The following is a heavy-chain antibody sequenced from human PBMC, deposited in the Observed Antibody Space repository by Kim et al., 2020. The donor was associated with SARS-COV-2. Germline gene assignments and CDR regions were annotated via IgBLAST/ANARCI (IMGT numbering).Heavy chain of an antibody. CDR1: GGSISSRSYY. D-gene: IGHD3-22*01. Sequence: SETLSLTCTVSGGSISSRSYYWGWIRQPPGKGLEWIGSIYYSGSTYYNPSLKSRVTISVDTSKNQFSLKLSSVTAADTAVYYCARHWYYYDSSGYYSDYWGQGTLVTVSS. CDR2: IYYSGST. CDR3: ARHWYYYDSSGYYSDY. J-gene: IGHJ4*02. V-gene: IGHV4-39*01.